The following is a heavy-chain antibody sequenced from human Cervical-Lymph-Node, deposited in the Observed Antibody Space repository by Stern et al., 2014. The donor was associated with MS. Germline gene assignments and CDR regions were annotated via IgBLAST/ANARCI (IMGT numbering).Heavy chain of an antibody. CDR3: AKDLSDYYDSSGPFDY. CDR2: ISWDGGIT. D-gene: IGHD3-22*01. V-gene: IGHV3-43*01. Sequence: VQLGESGGVVVQPGGSLRLSCAASGFTFDDYTMHWVRQAPGKGLEWVSLISWDGGITYYADSVKGRFTSSRDNSKNSLYLQMDGLRTEDTALYYCAKDLSDYYDSSGPFDYWGRGTLVTVSS. J-gene: IGHJ4*02. CDR1: GFTFDDYT.